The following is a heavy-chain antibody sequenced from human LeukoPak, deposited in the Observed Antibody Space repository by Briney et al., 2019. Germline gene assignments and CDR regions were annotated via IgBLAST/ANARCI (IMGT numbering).Heavy chain of an antibody. CDR2: INDDGSDT. CDR3: VRGGPSTWF. V-gene: IGHV3-74*01. CDR1: GFTFKLYW. D-gene: IGHD3-22*01. Sequence: SGGSLRLSCAASGFTFKLYWMHWVRQVPGKGPVWVARINDDGSDTVYADSVKGRFTISRDDAKNMLFLQMNSHRGEDTAVYHCVRGGPSTWFWGQGTLVTVSS. J-gene: IGHJ4*02.